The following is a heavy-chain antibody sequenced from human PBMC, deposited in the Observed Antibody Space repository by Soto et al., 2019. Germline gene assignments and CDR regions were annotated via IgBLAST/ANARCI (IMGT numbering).Heavy chain of an antibody. D-gene: IGHD3-16*01. CDR1: GFTFSNYA. Sequence: EVQLVESGGGLVQPGGSLRLSCAASGFTFSNYAMHWVRQPTGKGLEWVSGIGAAGDTYYPGSVKGRFTISGENAKNSLYLQMNSLRAGDTAVYYCAAGGVTSVAQFDYWGQGTLVTVSS. V-gene: IGHV3-13*01. J-gene: IGHJ4*02. CDR3: AAGGVTSVAQFDY. CDR2: IGAAGDT.